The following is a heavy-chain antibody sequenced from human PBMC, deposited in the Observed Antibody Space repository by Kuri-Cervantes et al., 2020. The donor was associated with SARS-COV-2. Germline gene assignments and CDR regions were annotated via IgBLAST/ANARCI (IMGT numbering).Heavy chain of an antibody. Sequence: GESLKISCAASGFTFSGHWIHWVRQAPGKGLVWVSRINPDGSYTNNADSVKGRFTLSRDNAKNMLFLQMNSLRAEDTAVYYCARETNLGSWGQGTLVTVSS. J-gene: IGHJ5*01. CDR2: INPDGSYT. CDR3: ARETNLGS. CDR1: GFTFSGHW. V-gene: IGHV3-74*01. D-gene: IGHD1-14*01.